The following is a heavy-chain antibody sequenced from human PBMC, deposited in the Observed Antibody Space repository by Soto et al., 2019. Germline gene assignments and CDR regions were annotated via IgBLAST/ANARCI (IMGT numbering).Heavy chain of an antibody. CDR1: GFTFSSYA. J-gene: IGHJ4*02. Sequence: GGSLRLSCAASGFTFSSYAMSWVRQAPGKGLEWVSAISGSGGSTYYADSVKSRFTISRDNSKNTLYLQMNSLRAEDTAVYYCASYLHCSGGSCSSYWGQGTLVTVSS. CDR3: ASYLHCSGGSCSSY. CDR2: ISGSGGST. D-gene: IGHD2-15*01. V-gene: IGHV3-23*01.